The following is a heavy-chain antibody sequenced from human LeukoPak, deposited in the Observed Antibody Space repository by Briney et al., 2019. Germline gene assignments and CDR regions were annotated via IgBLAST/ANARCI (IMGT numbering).Heavy chain of an antibody. D-gene: IGHD3-3*01. CDR3: AKTHTAGYYDFWSGYYPFDY. J-gene: IGHJ4*02. CDR2: ISGSGGST. CDR1: GFTFSSEA. Sequence: AGESLRLSCAASGFTFSSEAISWVRQAPGKGLEWVSAISGSGGSTYYADSVKGRFTISRDNSKNTLYLQMNSLRAEDTAVYYCAKTHTAGYYDFWSGYYPFDYWGQGTLVTVSS. V-gene: IGHV3-23*01.